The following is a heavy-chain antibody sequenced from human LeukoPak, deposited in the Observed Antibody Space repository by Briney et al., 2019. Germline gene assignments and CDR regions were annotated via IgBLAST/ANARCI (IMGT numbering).Heavy chain of an antibody. CDR2: ISSSSSTI. CDR1: GFTFSSYS. V-gene: IGHV3-48*01. D-gene: IGHD1-26*01. J-gene: IGHJ3*02. CDR3: AKDRGLVGATGAFDI. Sequence: PGGSLRLSCAASGFTFSSYSMNWVRQAPGKGLEWVSYISSSSSTIYYADSVKGRFTISRDNSKDTLYLQMNSLRAEDTAVYYCAKDRGLVGATGAFDIWGQGTMVTVSS.